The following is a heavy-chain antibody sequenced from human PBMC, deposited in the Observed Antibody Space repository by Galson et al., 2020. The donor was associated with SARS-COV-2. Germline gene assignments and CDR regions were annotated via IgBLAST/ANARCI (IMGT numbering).Heavy chain of an antibody. CDR3: AREASWAMFGMDV. Sequence: GGSLRLSCAVSGFTFNSYSMSWVRQAPGKGLEWVSSISSNSEYIYNVDSVKGRFTISRDNAKNSLYLQMNSLRAEDTAVYYCAREASWAMFGMDVWGQGTTVTV. CDR2: ISSNSEYI. V-gene: IGHV3-21*01. J-gene: IGHJ6*02. CDR1: GFTFNSYS. D-gene: IGHD1-26*01.